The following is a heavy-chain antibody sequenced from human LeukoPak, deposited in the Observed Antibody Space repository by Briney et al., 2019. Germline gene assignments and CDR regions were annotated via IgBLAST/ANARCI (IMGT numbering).Heavy chain of an antibody. CDR3: ASTPTRRRDGFGYYYYYGMDV. CDR2: INHSGST. CDR1: GGSFSGYY. Sequence: PSETLSLTCAVYGGSFSGYYWSWIRQPPGKGLEWIGEINHSGSTNYNPSLKSRVTISVDTSKNQFSLKLSSVTAADTAVYYCASTPTRRRDGFGYYYYYGMDVWGQGTTVTVSS. V-gene: IGHV4-34*01. J-gene: IGHJ6*02. D-gene: IGHD5-24*01.